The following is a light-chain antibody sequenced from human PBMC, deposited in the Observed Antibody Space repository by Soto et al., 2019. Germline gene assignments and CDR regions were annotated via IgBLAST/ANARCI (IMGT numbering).Light chain of an antibody. CDR2: DAS. Sequence: EIVLTQSPATLSLSPGESATLSCRASESVSIYISWYQQKPAQAPRLLIYDASNRATGIPTRFSGSGSGTAFSLTISSLEPEEFAVYYCQQRSNWPWTRFGLWTRVELK. J-gene: IGKJ1*01. V-gene: IGKV3-11*01. CDR1: ESVSIY. CDR3: QQRSNWPWTR.